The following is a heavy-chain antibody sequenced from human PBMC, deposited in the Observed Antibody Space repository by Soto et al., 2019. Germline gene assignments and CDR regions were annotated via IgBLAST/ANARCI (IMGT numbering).Heavy chain of an antibody. CDR1: EYTFTSYT. D-gene: IGHD4-4*01. Sequence: QVQVLQSGAEVKKPGASVKVVFKASEYTFTSYTMHWVRQAPGQRLEWMGWINGGNGNTKYSQKFQGRVTITRDTSASTAYMELSSLRSDDTAVYYCARELQGLYYFDYWGQGTLVTVSS. CDR3: ARELQGLYYFDY. J-gene: IGHJ4*02. V-gene: IGHV1-3*01. CDR2: INGGNGNT.